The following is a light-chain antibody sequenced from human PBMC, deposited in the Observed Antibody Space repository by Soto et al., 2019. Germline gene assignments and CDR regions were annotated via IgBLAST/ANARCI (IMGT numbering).Light chain of an antibody. J-gene: IGKJ4*01. CDR2: AAS. CDR1: QSIRSF. CDR3: QQSYITPLT. V-gene: IGKV1-39*01. Sequence: DIQMTQSPSSLSASVGDRVTITCRASQSIRSFLNWYQQKPGKAPNLLIYAASSLQSGVPSRFSGGGSGTDFTLPISSLQPEDFATYYCQQSYITPLTFGGGSKVEIK.